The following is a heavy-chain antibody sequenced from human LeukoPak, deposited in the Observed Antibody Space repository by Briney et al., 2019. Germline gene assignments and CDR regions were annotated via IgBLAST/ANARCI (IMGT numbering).Heavy chain of an antibody. J-gene: IGHJ6*03. V-gene: IGHV3-23*01. D-gene: IGHD5-24*01. Sequence: GGSLRLSCAASGITFSSHAMSWVRQAPGKGLEWVSLISGSGGHTYYGDSVKGRFTISRDNSTNRLYLQMNSLRPEDTAVYYCAKGGADTMRDGYNYYYYYMEVWGRGTTVTVSS. CDR3: AKGGADTMRDGYNYYYYYMEV. CDR1: GITFSSHA. CDR2: ISGSGGHT.